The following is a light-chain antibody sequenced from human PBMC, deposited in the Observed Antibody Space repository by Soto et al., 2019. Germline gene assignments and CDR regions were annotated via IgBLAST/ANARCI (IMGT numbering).Light chain of an antibody. V-gene: IGKV1-39*01. CDR3: HQSSSIPRT. J-gene: IGKJ2*01. CDR1: QSISYY. CDR2: AAS. Sequence: DIQMTQSPSSLSASVGDRVTITCRASQSISYYLSWYQLKPGKVPKLLISAASSLQSGVPSRFSCSGSATDFTLTISSLQPEDFATYYCHQSSSIPRTFGQGTKLEIK.